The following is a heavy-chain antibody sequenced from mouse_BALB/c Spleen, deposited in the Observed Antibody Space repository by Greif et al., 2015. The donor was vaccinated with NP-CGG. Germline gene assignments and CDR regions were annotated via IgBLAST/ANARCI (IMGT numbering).Heavy chain of an antibody. J-gene: IGHJ4*01. D-gene: IGHD2-1*01. CDR2: IWSDGST. CDR3: ARQRGNYDAMDY. CDR1: GFSLTSYG. V-gene: IGHV2-6-2*01. Sequence: VQLQQSGPDLVAPSQSLSITCTVSGFSLTSYGVHWVRQPPGKGLEWLVVIWSDGSTTYNSALKSRLSISKDNSKSQVFLKMNSLQTDDTAMYYCARQRGNYDAMDYWGQGTSVTVSS.